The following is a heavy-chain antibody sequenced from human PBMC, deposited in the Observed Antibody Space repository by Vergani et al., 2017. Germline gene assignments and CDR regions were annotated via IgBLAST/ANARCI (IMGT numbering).Heavy chain of an antibody. CDR1: GGSFTSYD. CDR2: IDHTGRL. CDR3: AKVNTETNGHLYYCYYMDV. J-gene: IGHJ6*03. V-gene: IGHV4-34*01. D-gene: IGHD4-11*01. Sequence: QVQLQQWGGGLLKPSETLSLTCVVNGGSFTSYDWTWIRQSPGEGREWVGAIDHTGRLDYNRSLKSGLTMSVDKSRNQFSLTLNSVTATETAIYFCAKVNTETNGHLYYCYYMDVWGQGTAVTVS.